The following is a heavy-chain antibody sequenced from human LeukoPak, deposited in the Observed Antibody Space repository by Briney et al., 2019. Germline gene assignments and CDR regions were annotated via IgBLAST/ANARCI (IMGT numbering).Heavy chain of an antibody. J-gene: IGHJ6*02. CDR2: ISSSAATI. D-gene: IGHD3-10*01. Sequence: GGSLRLSCAASGFTFSGYSLSWVRQAPGKGLEWVSYISSSAATIYYADPVKGRFTISRDSAKNSLYLQMNSLRVEDTALYYCARGGRGDYGSGSYYNYGMDVWGQGTTVTVSS. CDR3: ARGGRGDYGSGSYYNYGMDV. CDR1: GFTFSGYS. V-gene: IGHV3-48*01.